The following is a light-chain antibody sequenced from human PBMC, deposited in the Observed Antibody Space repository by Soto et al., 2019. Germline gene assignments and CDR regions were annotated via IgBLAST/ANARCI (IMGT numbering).Light chain of an antibody. J-gene: IGLJ2*01. V-gene: IGLV2-11*01. CDR1: SSDVGGCNY. Sequence: QSVLTQPRSVSGSPGQSVTISCIGTSSDVGGCNYVSWYQQHPGKAPKLMIHDVSKRPSGVPHRFSGSKSGNTASLTISGLQGEDDADYYGCPYARSYTPVVFGGGTKLTVL. CDR2: DVS. CDR3: CPYARSYTPVV.